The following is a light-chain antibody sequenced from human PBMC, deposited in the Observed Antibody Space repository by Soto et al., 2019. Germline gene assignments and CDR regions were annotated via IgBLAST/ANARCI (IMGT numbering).Light chain of an antibody. CDR1: QSVSSSY. Sequence: EIVLTQSPGTLSLSPGERATLSCRASQSVSSSYLAWYQQKPGQAPRLLIYGASSRATGIPDRFSGSGSGTHFTLTISRLEPEDFAVYYCQQYNNSRFTFGPGTKVDIK. CDR2: GAS. J-gene: IGKJ3*01. CDR3: QQYNNSRFT. V-gene: IGKV3-20*01.